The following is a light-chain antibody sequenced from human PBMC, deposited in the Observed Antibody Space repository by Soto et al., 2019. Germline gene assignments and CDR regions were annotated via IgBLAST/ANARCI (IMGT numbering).Light chain of an antibody. CDR3: QCYDDSLSGSGV. J-gene: IGLJ1*01. CDR2: SFN. V-gene: IGLV1-40*01. CDR1: RSNIGAGYD. Sequence: QSVLTQPPSVSGAPGQTVTISCTGSRSNIGAGYDIHWYQFLPGTAPKLLLYSFNKRPSGIPDRFSGSKSGTSASLAITGLQPEDEADYYCQCYDDSLSGSGVFGTGTKLTVL.